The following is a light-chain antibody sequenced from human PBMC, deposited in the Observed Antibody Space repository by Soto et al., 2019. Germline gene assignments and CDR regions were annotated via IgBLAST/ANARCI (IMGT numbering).Light chain of an antibody. CDR2: GVR. J-gene: IGLJ2*01. Sequence: QSALTQPASVSGSPGHSITISCTGTNSDIGAYIFVSWYQQHPGKAPKLLIYGVRNRPSGISYRFSGAKSANTASLTISGLQPEDEADYYCSSYTSSSTVVFGGGTKVTVL. CDR3: SSYTSSSTVV. CDR1: NSDIGAYIF. V-gene: IGLV2-14*01.